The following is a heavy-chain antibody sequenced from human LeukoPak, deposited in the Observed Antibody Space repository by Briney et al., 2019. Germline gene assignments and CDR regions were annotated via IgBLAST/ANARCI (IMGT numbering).Heavy chain of an antibody. CDR2: IYHSGST. CDR3: ARDCISTYDINYYYYYGMDV. J-gene: IGHJ6*02. V-gene: IGHV4-39*07. CDR1: GGSISSSSYY. D-gene: IGHD3-9*01. Sequence: SETLSLTCTVSGGSISSSSYYWGWIRQPPGKGLEWIGSIYHSGSTYYNPSLKSRVTISVDTSKNQFSLKLSSVTAADTAVYYCARDCISTYDINYYYYYGMDVWGQGTTVTVSS.